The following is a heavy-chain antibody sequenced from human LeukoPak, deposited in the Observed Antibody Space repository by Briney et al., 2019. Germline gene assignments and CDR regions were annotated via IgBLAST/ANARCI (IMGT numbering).Heavy chain of an antibody. D-gene: IGHD6-19*01. Sequence: SETLSLTCAVYGGSFSGYYWSWIRQPPGKGLEWIGEINHSGSTNYNPSLKSRVTISVDTSKNQSSLKLSSVTAADTAVYYCARVNSPPKDSSGWPFDYWGQGTLVTVSS. CDR1: GGSFSGYY. J-gene: IGHJ4*02. CDR3: ARVNSPPKDSSGWPFDY. CDR2: INHSGST. V-gene: IGHV4-34*01.